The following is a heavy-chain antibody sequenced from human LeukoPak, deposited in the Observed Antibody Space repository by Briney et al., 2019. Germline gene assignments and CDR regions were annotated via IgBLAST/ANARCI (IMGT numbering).Heavy chain of an antibody. D-gene: IGHD4-17*01. Sequence: ASVKVSGTVSGYTLTELSMHWVRQAPGKGLEWMGGFDPEDGETIYAQKFQGRVTMTEDTSTDTAYMELSSLRSEDTAVYYCATATFGDGAYFDYWGQGTLVTVSS. V-gene: IGHV1-24*01. CDR2: FDPEDGET. CDR3: ATATFGDGAYFDY. J-gene: IGHJ4*02. CDR1: GYTLTELS.